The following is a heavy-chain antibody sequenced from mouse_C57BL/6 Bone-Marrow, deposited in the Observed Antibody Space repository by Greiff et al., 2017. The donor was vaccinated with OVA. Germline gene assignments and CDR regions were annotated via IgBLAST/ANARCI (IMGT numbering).Heavy chain of an antibody. CDR1: GYTFTDYY. CDR2: INPYNGGT. Sequence: VQLQQSGPVLVKPGASVKMSCKASGYTFTDYYMNWVKQSHGKSLEWIGVINPYNGGTSYNQKFKGKATLTVDKSSSTAYMELNSLTSEDSAVYYCARDGGYYYYFDYWGQGTTLTVSS. CDR3: ARDGGYYYYFDY. J-gene: IGHJ2*01. D-gene: IGHD2-3*01. V-gene: IGHV1-19*01.